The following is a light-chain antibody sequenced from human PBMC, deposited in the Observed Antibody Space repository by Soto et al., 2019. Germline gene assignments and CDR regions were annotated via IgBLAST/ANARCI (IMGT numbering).Light chain of an antibody. V-gene: IGLV1-40*01. Sequence: QSVLTQPPSVSGAPGQRVTISCTESSSNIGAGYDVHWYQQLPGTAPKLLIYGNSNRPSEVPDRFSGSKSGTSASLAITGFQAEDEADYYCQSYASSLSGWVFGGGTKVTVL. CDR2: GNS. CDR3: QSYASSLSGWV. J-gene: IGLJ3*02. CDR1: SSNIGAGYD.